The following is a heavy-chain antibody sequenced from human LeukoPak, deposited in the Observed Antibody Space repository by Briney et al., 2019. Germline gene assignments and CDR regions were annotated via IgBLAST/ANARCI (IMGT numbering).Heavy chain of an antibody. V-gene: IGHV4-59*08. J-gene: IGHJ3*02. Sequence: PSETLSLTCTVSGGSISSYYWSWIRQPPGKGLEWIGYIYYSGSTNYNPSLKSRVTISVDTSKNQFSLKLSSVTAADTAVYYCARPSGYGDVPGAFDIWGQGTMVTVSS. D-gene: IGHD4-17*01. CDR1: GGSISSYY. CDR2: IYYSGST. CDR3: ARPSGYGDVPGAFDI.